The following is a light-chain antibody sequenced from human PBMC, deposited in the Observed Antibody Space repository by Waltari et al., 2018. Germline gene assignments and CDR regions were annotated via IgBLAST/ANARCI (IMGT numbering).Light chain of an antibody. V-gene: IGLV2-14*03. CDR3: SSHTTSSTLV. J-gene: IGLJ2*01. CDR1: SDDVGRYKF. CDR2: DVT. Sequence: QSALTQPASVSGSPGQSITISCTGSSDDVGRYKFVSWYQQHPGKVPKLLIFDVTGRPSGVSYRFSGSTCGNTASLTISGLQPEDEADYYCSSHTTSSTLVFGGGTRVTVL.